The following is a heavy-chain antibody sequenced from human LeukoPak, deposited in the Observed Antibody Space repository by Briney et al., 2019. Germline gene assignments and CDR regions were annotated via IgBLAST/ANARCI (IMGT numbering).Heavy chain of an antibody. CDR2: ISTTSSTM. CDR1: GFTFRTYE. V-gene: IGHV3-48*03. D-gene: IGHD6-19*01. CDR3: ARDRSSGWSGNWFDP. Sequence: GGSLRLSCVSSGFTFRTYELSWVRQAPGKGLEWISYISTTSSTMYYADSVQGRFTISRDNAKNSLYLQMNSLRVEDMAVYYCARDRSSGWSGNWFDPWGQGTLVTVSA. J-gene: IGHJ5*02.